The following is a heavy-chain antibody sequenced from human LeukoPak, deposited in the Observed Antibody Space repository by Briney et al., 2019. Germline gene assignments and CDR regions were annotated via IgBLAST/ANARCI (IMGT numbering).Heavy chain of an antibody. V-gene: IGHV3-20*04. Sequence: GAGGSLRLSCAASGFTFDDYGMSWVRQAPGKGLEWVSGINWNGGSTGYTDSVKGRFTISRDNAKSSLYLQMNSLRAEDTALYYCARLSSSWYTNNWFDPWGQGTLVTVSS. J-gene: IGHJ5*02. CDR1: GFTFDDYG. CDR2: INWNGGST. CDR3: ARLSSSWYTNNWFDP. D-gene: IGHD6-13*01.